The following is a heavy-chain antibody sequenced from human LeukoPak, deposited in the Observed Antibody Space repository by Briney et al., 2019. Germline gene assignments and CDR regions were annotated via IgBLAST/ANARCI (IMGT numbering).Heavy chain of an antibody. V-gene: IGHV5-51*01. CDR2: IYPGDSDT. Sequence: GESLKISCNGSKDTFDNYWIGWVRQMPGKGLEWMGIIYPGDSDTRYSPSFQGQVTISADKSISTAYLQWSSLKASDTAMYYCARHSKIAVAGYNWFDPWGQGTLVTVSS. CDR3: ARHSKIAVAGYNWFDP. J-gene: IGHJ5*02. CDR1: KDTFDNYW. D-gene: IGHD6-19*01.